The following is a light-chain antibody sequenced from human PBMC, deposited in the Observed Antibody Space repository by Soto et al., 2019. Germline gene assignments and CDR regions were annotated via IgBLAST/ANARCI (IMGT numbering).Light chain of an antibody. CDR2: GAS. J-gene: IGKJ3*01. CDR1: ESVSSK. CDR3: QQYGSSPT. Sequence: EIVMTQSPATLSVSPGERATLSCRASESVSSKLVWYQKKPGQAPRLLIYGASIRATGIPDRFSGSGSGTDFTLTISRLEPEDFAVYHCQQYGSSPTFGPGTKVDIK. V-gene: IGKV3-20*01.